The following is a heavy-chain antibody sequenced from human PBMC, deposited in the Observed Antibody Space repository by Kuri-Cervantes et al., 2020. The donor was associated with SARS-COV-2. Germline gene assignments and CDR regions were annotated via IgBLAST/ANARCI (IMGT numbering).Heavy chain of an antibody. J-gene: IGHJ5*02. D-gene: IGHD2-15*01. CDR3: ARLGGYCSGGSCYYNWFDP. V-gene: IGHV4-39*01. CDR1: GDSISSNGYY. CDR2: IYYSGGT. Sequence: ESLKISCTVSGDSISSNGYYWGWIRQPPGTGLEYIGSIYYSGGTHYNPSLKSRVTTSVDTSNNQFSLKLTSLTAADTAVYYCARLGGYCSGGSCYYNWFDPWGQGTLVTVSS.